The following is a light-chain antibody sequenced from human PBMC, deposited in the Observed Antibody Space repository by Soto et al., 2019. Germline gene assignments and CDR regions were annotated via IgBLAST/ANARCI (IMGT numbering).Light chain of an antibody. Sequence: IVLTQSPGTLSLSPGERATLSCRASQSVTTSYLAWYQQKPGQAHRLLVHGVSDRATGIPDRFSGSGSGTDFTLTISRLEPEDFAVYYCQHYGNSRWTFGQGTKVEIK. J-gene: IGKJ1*01. V-gene: IGKV3-20*01. CDR3: QHYGNSRWT. CDR1: QSVTTSY. CDR2: GVS.